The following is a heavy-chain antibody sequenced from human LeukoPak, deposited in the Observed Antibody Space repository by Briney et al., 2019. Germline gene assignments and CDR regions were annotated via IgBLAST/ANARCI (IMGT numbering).Heavy chain of an antibody. J-gene: IGHJ4*02. CDR1: GFTFSSIA. Sequence: GGSLRLSCAASGFTFSSIAMSWVRQAPDKGLEWVSTISGSGGGTYYADSVKGRFTISRDDSKNTLYLQMNSLRADDTAVYYCAKDLGRYRNNFFDYWGQGNLVTVSS. CDR3: AKDLGRYRNNFFDY. D-gene: IGHD1-26*01. V-gene: IGHV3-23*01. CDR2: ISGSGGGT.